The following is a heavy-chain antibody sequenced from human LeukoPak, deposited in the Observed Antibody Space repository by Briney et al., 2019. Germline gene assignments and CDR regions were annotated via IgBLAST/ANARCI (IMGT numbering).Heavy chain of an antibody. Sequence: GGSLRLSCAASVFTFSNYAMNWVRQAPGKGLEWVSAISGSGAATFNADSVKGRFTISRDNSKNTLYLQMNSLRAEDTAVYYCAKDLSSGWYPYYFDFWGRGTLVTVSS. CDR1: VFTFSNYA. CDR3: AKDLSSGWYPYYFDF. CDR2: ISGSGAAT. J-gene: IGHJ4*02. V-gene: IGHV3-23*01. D-gene: IGHD6-19*01.